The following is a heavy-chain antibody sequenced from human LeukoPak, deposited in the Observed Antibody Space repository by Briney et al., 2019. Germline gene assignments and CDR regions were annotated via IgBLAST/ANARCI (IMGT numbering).Heavy chain of an antibody. CDR3: ATVGYCRSTSCFVGWFDP. D-gene: IGHD2-2*01. CDR2: ISGSNGYT. CDR1: GFTLTRCA. J-gene: IGHJ5*02. V-gene: IGHV3-23*01. Sequence: GGSLRLSCVASGFTLTRCAMSWVGQAPGKGLEWVSGISGSNGYTYYADSVKGRFTISRDNSKNTLFLQMNSLRAEDSAVYYCATVGYCRSTSCFVGWFDPWGQGTLVTVSS.